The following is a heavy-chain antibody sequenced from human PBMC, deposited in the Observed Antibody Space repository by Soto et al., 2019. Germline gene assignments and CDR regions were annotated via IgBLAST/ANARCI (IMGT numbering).Heavy chain of an antibody. Sequence: NPSETLSLTCTVSGGSISSGARYWTWVRQHPGKGLEWIGYIYYNGDTYYNPSLKSRVIISLDTSKNQFSLRLSSVTAADTAVYYGATSYGNACYTDWGQGTQVTVSS. V-gene: IGHV4-31*03. CDR2: IYYNGDT. CDR3: ATSYGNACYTD. J-gene: IGHJ4*02. CDR1: GGSISSGARY. D-gene: IGHD2-2*02.